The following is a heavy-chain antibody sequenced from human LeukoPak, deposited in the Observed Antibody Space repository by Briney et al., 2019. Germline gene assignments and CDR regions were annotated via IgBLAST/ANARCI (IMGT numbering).Heavy chain of an antibody. CDR2: TLYRSKWYN. CDR3: AREVLSTTWYIDY. D-gene: IGHD2/OR15-2a*01. CDR1: GDSVSSNSAA. V-gene: IGHV6-1*01. Sequence: SQTLSLTCAISGDSVSSNSAAWNWIRQSPSRGLEWLGSTLYRSKWYNDYAVSVKGRITINPDTSMNQVSLQLNSVTPDDTAVYYCAREVLSTTWYIDYWGQGTLVTVSS. J-gene: IGHJ4*02.